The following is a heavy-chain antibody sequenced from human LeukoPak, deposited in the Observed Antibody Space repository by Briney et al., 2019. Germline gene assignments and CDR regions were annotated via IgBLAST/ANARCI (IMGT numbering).Heavy chain of an antibody. Sequence: GGSLRLSCAASGFTFSRFWMSWVRQAPGQGLEWVANIKQDGSEKYYVNSVKGRFTISRDNAKNSLYLQMNSLRAEDTAVFYCARDGTYTDYDPDFDIWGQGTLVTVSS. J-gene: IGHJ4*02. D-gene: IGHD5-12*01. CDR1: GFTFSRFW. CDR2: IKQDGSEK. V-gene: IGHV3-7*04. CDR3: ARDGTYTDYDPDFDI.